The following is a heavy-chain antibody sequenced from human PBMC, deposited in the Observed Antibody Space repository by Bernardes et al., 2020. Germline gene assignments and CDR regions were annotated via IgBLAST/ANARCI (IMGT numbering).Heavy chain of an antibody. CDR2: IIPIFGTA. J-gene: IGHJ4*02. D-gene: IGHD6-13*01. Sequence: SVKVSCKASGGTFSSYAISWVRQAPGQGLEWMGGIIPIFGTANYAQKFQGRVTITADESTSTAYMELSSLRSEDTAVYYCVLDSGYIPRGGDYWGQGTLVTVSS. V-gene: IGHV1-69*13. CDR3: VLDSGYIPRGGDY. CDR1: GGTFSSYA.